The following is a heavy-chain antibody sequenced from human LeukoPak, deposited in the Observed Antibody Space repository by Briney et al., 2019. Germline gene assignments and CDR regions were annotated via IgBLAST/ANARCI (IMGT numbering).Heavy chain of an antibody. CDR2: IYYSGST. Sequence: PSETLSLTCTVSGGSISSYYWSWIRQPPGKGLEWIGYIYYSGSTNYNPSLKSRVTISVDTSKNQFSLKLSSVTAADTAVYYCARGDQLPQYFQHWGQGTLVTVSS. CDR1: GGSISSYY. D-gene: IGHD2-2*01. V-gene: IGHV4-59*01. J-gene: IGHJ1*01. CDR3: ARGDQLPQYFQH.